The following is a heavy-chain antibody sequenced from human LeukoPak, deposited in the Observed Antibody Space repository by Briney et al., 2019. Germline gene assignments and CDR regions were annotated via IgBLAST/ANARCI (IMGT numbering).Heavy chain of an antibody. CDR1: GYTFTSYY. D-gene: IGHD2-2*01. Sequence: ASVKVSCKASGYTFTSYYMHWVRQAPGQGLEWMGWINPNSGGTNYAQKFQGRVTMTRDTSISTAYMELSRLRSDDTAVYYCARLFGYCSSTSCPPIDYWGQGTLVTVSS. CDR2: INPNSGGT. V-gene: IGHV1-2*02. CDR3: ARLFGYCSSTSCPPIDY. J-gene: IGHJ4*02.